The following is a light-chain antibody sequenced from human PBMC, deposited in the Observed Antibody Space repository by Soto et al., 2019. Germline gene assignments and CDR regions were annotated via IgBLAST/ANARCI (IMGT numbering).Light chain of an antibody. CDR1: QTISSW. CDR3: QQYYSYSWT. J-gene: IGKJ1*01. Sequence: DIKMTQSPSTLSGSVGDRVTITCLASQTISSWLAWYQQKPGKAPKVLIYKASNLKSGVPSRFSGSGSGTEFTLTISSLQPDDFATYYCQQYYSYSWTFGQGTKVDI. V-gene: IGKV1-5*03. CDR2: KAS.